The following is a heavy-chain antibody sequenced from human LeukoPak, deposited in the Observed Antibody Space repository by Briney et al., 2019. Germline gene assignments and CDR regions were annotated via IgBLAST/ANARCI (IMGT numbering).Heavy chain of an antibody. V-gene: IGHV3-48*02. Sequence: PGGSLRLSCAASGFTFSSYAMSWVRQAPGKGLEWVSYITGSSSTINYADSVKGRFTISRDNAKNSLHLQMNCLRDEDTAVYYCARGRAGAAYSDNWGQGTLVTVSS. CDR3: ARGRAGAAYSDN. CDR2: ITGSSSTI. J-gene: IGHJ4*02. CDR1: GFTFSSYA. D-gene: IGHD6-13*01.